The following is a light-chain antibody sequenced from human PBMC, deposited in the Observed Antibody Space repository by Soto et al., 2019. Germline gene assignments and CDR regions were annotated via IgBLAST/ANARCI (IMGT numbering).Light chain of an antibody. CDR2: DAS. V-gene: IGKV3-11*01. J-gene: IGKJ4*01. CDR3: QPRSNWPPALT. CDR1: QSVSGY. Sequence: EIVLRQSPVTLSLSPGERATLSCRSSQSVSGYLAWYQQKLGQAPRLLIYDASNRATGIPARFSGSGSGTDFTLTISSLEPEDFAVYYCQPRSNWPPALTFGGGTKVDIK.